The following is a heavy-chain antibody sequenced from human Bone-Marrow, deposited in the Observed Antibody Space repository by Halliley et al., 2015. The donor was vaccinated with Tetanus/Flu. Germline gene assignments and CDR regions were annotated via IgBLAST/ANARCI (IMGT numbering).Heavy chain of an antibody. CDR1: GFTFRSYA. Sequence: SLRLSCAASGFTFRSYALHWVRQPPGKGLAWVAVISYDGVTKHYSDSVTGRFTISRDNSKNTLFLEMNSLRSEDTGVYYCVKRGGFSAYNSQDYWGQGTLVTVSP. V-gene: IGHV3-30*04. CDR3: VKRGGFSAYNSQDY. CDR2: ISYDGVTK. D-gene: IGHD5-12*01. J-gene: IGHJ4*02.